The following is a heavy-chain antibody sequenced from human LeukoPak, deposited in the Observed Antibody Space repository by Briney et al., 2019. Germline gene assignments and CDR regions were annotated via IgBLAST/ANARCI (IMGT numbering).Heavy chain of an antibody. CDR2: ISSSSSTI. CDR1: GFTFSSYS. Sequence: GGSLRLSCAASGFTFSSYSMNWVRQAPGKGLEWVSYISSSSSTIYYADSVKGRSTISRDSSKNTLFLHMNTLRAEDTAIYYCAKDRTVGASYWYFDLWGRGTLVTVSS. J-gene: IGHJ2*01. CDR3: AKDRTVGASYWYFDL. V-gene: IGHV3-48*01. D-gene: IGHD1-26*01.